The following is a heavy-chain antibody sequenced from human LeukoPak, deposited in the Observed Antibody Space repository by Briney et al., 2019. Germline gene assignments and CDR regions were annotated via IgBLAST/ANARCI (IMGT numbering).Heavy chain of an antibody. V-gene: IGHV4-4*02. Sequence: SETLSLTCAVSGGSISSSNRWSWVRQPPGKGLEWIGEIYHSGSTNYNPSLKSRVTISVDKSKNQFSLKLSSVTAADTAVYYCARVPGYCSSTSCYYFDYWGQGTLVTVSS. CDR1: GGSISSSNR. D-gene: IGHD2-2*01. CDR2: IYHSGST. J-gene: IGHJ4*02. CDR3: ARVPGYCSSTSCYYFDY.